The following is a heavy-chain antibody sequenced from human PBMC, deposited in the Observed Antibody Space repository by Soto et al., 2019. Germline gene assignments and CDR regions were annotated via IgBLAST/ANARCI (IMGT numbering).Heavy chain of an antibody. CDR2: INAGNGNT. J-gene: IGHJ2*01. CDR1: GCTFTSYA. V-gene: IGHV1-3*01. CDR3: ARVPGYSIGDL. D-gene: IGHD2-21*01. Sequence: QVQLVQSGAEVKKRGASVKVSCKAYGCTFTSYAMHWVRQAPGQRLEWMGWINAGNGNTKYSQKFQGRVTITRDTSASIAYMELSSLRSEDTAVYYCARVPGYSIGDLWGRGTLVTVSS.